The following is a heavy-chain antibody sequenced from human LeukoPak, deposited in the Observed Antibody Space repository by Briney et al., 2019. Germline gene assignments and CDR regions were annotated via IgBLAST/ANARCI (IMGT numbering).Heavy chain of an antibody. CDR1: GGSFSSYY. J-gene: IGHJ1*01. CDR3: ARDESPYSSSSTEYLQH. Sequence: SETLSLTCTLSGGSFSSYYWSWIRQPPGKGLEWIGYIYYSGSTYYNPSLKSRVTISVDTSKNQFSLKLSSVTAADTAVYYCARDESPYSSSSTEYLQHWGQGTLVTVSS. D-gene: IGHD6-6*01. CDR2: IYYSGST. V-gene: IGHV4-59*12.